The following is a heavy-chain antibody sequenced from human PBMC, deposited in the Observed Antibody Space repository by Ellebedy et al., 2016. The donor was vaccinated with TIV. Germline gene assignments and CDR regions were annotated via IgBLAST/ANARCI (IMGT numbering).Heavy chain of an antibody. V-gene: IGHV4-34*10. J-gene: IGHJ5*02. Sequence: MPSETLSLTCGVYGGPFSGYYWSWIRQPPGKGLESLGEINHSGSTNYNPSVKSRITMSVDTHREQFSLKLSSVTAADTAIYFCAGAYLGDPHWFDPWGQGIPVIVSS. D-gene: IGHD3-16*01. CDR1: GGPFSGYY. CDR2: INHSGST. CDR3: AGAYLGDPHWFDP.